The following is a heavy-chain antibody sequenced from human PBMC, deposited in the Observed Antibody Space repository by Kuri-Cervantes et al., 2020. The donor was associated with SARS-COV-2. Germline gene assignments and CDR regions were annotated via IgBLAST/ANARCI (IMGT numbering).Heavy chain of an antibody. CDR1: GRSISSSSYC. Sequence: SETLSLTCTVSGRSISSSSYCWGWIRQPPGKGLEWIGSIYYSGSTYYNPSFKSRVTISVDTSKNQFSLKLSSVTAADTAVYYCALVAVYYDSSGYYYWFDPWGQGTLVTVSS. J-gene: IGHJ5*02. CDR3: ALVAVYYDSSGYYYWFDP. D-gene: IGHD3-22*01. CDR2: IYYSGST. V-gene: IGHV4-39*01.